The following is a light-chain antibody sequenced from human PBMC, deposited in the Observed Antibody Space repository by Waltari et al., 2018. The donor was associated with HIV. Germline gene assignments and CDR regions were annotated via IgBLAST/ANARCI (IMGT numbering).Light chain of an antibody. CDR2: DAS. J-gene: IGKJ2*03. V-gene: IGKV3-20*01. CDR3: QQSYDTPES. Sequence: EIVLTQSPGTLSLSPGERATLSCRASLNVDNNYLAWYQQKPRQAPRLLIYDASIRATGIPDRFSGSGSGTNFTLTISRLEPEDFAVYYCQQSYDTPESFGQGTKLEI. CDR1: LNVDNNY.